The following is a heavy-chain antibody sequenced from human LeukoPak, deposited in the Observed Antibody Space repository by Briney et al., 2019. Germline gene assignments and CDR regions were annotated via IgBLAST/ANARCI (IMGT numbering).Heavy chain of an antibody. CDR1: GGTFSSYA. Sequence: SVKVSCKASGGTFSSYAISWVRQAPGQGLEWMGGIIPIFGTANYAQKFQGRVTITTDESTSTAYMELSSLRSEDTALYYCARCSPTRTDCYSAFDIWGQGTMVTVSS. D-gene: IGHD2-2*02. CDR2: IIPIFGTA. J-gene: IGHJ3*02. V-gene: IGHV1-69*05. CDR3: ARCSPTRTDCYSAFDI.